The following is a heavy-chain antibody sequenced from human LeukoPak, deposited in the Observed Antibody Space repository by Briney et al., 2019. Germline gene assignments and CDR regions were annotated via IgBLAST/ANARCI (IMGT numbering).Heavy chain of an antibody. J-gene: IGHJ4*02. CDR3: ARGPSIAVAGPPDY. D-gene: IGHD6-19*01. V-gene: IGHV4-39*07. CDR2: IYYSGST. Sequence: SETLSLTCTVSGGSISSSSYYWGWIRQPPGKGLEWIGGIYYSGSTYYNPSLKSRVTISVDTSKNQFSLKLSSVTAADTAVYYCARGPSIAVAGPPDYWGQGTLVTVSS. CDR1: GGSISSSSYY.